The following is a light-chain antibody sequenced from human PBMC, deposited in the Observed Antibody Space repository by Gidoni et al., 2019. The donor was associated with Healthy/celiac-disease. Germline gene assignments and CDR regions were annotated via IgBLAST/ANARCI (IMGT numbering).Light chain of an antibody. V-gene: IGLV3-1*01. J-gene: IGLJ2*01. CDR2: QDS. Sequence: SYELTQPPSVSVSPGQTASITCSGEKLGDKYACWYQQKPGQSPVLVIYQDSKRPSGIPERFSGSHSGNTATLTISGTQAMDEADYYCQAWDSSTDVVFGGGTKLTVL. CDR1: KLGDKY. CDR3: QAWDSSTDVV.